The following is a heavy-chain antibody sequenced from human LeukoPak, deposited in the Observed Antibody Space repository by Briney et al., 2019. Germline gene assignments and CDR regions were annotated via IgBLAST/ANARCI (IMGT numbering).Heavy chain of an antibody. V-gene: IGHV3-23*01. CDR3: AKDLKPAAGPFDY. J-gene: IGHJ4*02. Sequence: GGSLRLSCAASGFTFSNSAMSWVRQAPGKGLEWVSANSGSGGTTYYADSVKGRFTISRDISKNTLYLQMNSLRAEDTAVYYCAKDLKPAAGPFDYWGQGTLVTVSS. D-gene: IGHD6-13*01. CDR2: NSGSGGTT. CDR1: GFTFSNSA.